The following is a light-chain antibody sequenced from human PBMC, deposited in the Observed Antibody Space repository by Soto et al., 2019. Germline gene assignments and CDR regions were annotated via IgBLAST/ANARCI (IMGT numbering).Light chain of an antibody. V-gene: IGKV2-28*01. Sequence: DIVLTQSPLPLPVTPGEPASISCRSSQSLLQRSGYHYLDWYLQKPGQSPQLLIYLGSNRATGVPDRFSSRGSGTDFTLKISRVEAEDVGVYYCLHALQPPPTFGQGTKVEIK. J-gene: IGKJ1*01. CDR3: LHALQPPPT. CDR2: LGS. CDR1: QSLLQRSGYHY.